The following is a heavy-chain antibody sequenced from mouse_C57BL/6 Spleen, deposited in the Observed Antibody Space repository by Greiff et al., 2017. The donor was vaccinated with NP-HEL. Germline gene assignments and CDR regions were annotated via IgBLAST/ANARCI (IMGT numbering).Heavy chain of an antibody. CDR3: TREGYYYGSRDFDY. D-gene: IGHD1-1*01. CDR1: GFTFSSYA. CDR2: ISSGGDYI. Sequence: EVQRVESGEGLVKPGGSLKLSCAASGFTFSSYAMSWVRQTPEKRLEWVAYISSGGDYIYYADTVKGRFTISRDNARNTLYLQMSSLKSEDTAMYYCTREGYYYGSRDFDYWGQGTTLTVSS. J-gene: IGHJ2*01. V-gene: IGHV5-9-1*02.